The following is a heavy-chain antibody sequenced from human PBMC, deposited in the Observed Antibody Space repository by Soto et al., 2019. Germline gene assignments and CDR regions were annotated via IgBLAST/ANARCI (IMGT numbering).Heavy chain of an antibody. Sequence: QVQLVESGGGVVQPGRYLTLSCAASGFTFRNYAMHWVRQAPGKGLEWVATISYDGDNKYYTDSVKGPFTIYRDNSKNTLYLQMNSLRPEDTAVYYCARPWGQLSTYYYGMDTWGQGTTVTVSS. CDR2: ISYDGDNK. D-gene: IGHD3-16*01. V-gene: IGHV3-30-3*01. CDR3: ARPWGQLSTYYYGMDT. CDR1: GFTFRNYA. J-gene: IGHJ6*02.